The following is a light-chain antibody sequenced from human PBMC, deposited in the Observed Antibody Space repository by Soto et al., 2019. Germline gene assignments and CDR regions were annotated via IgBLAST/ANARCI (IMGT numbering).Light chain of an antibody. CDR1: QSVSSY. V-gene: IGKV3-11*01. CDR2: DAS. CDR3: QQYGSSLI. J-gene: IGKJ5*01. Sequence: EILMTQPPPTLSVSPGERATLFCRASQSVSSYLAWYQQKPGQAPRLLIYDASNRATGIPARFSGSGSGTDFTLTISDVQPEDFAVYYCQQYGSSLIFGQGTRLEIK.